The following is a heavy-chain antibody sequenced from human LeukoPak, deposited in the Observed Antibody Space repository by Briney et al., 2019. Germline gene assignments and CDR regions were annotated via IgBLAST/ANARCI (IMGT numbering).Heavy chain of an antibody. CDR1: GYTFTSYY. CDR2: INPSGGST. CDR3: ARDPGPATHFDY. Sequence: ASVKVSGKASGYTFTSYYMHWVRQAPGQGLEWMGIINPSGGSTSYAQKFQGRVTMTRDRSTSTVYMELSSLRSEDTAVYYCARDPGPATHFDYWGQGTLVTVSS. D-gene: IGHD2-15*01. V-gene: IGHV1-46*01. J-gene: IGHJ4*02.